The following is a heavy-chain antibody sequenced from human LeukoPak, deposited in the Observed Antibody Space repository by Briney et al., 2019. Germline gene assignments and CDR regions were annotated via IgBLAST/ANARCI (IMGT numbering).Heavy chain of an antibody. CDR2: INPDSGGA. CDR1: GYTFTGYY. J-gene: IGHJ4*02. Sequence: ASVKVSCKASGYTFTGYYMHWVRQAPGQGLEWMGWINPDSGGANFAQKFQGRVTMTRDTSISTAYMELSRLRSDDTAVYYCGRDFRDSLDYWGQGTLVTVSS. V-gene: IGHV1-2*02. CDR3: GRDFRDSLDY.